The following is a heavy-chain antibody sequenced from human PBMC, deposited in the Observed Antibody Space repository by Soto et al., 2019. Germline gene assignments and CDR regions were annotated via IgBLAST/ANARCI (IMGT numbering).Heavy chain of an antibody. D-gene: IGHD3-16*01. J-gene: IGHJ4*02. CDR2: ISYNGRNK. V-gene: IGHV3-30*04. CDR1: GFTFSFYA. Sequence: GGSLRLSCAASGFTFSFYAMHWVRQAPGKGLEWVAVISYNGRNKHYVDSVKGRYTISRDNSQDTLYLQMDSLRPDDTAVYYCARQAKIGDRSQFYFDSWGQGTLVTVSS. CDR3: ARQAKIGDRSQFYFDS.